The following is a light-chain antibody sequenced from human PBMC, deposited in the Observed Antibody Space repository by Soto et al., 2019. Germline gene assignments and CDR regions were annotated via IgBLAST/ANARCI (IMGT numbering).Light chain of an antibody. Sequence: EIVMTQSPATLSVSTGERATLSCRASQSVSSNLAWYQQKPGQATRLLIYGASTRATGIPARFSGSGSGTEFTLTISSLQSEDFAVYYCQQYNNWPPVTFGGGTKVEIK. CDR3: QQYNNWPPVT. CDR1: QSVSSN. V-gene: IGKV3-15*01. J-gene: IGKJ4*01. CDR2: GAS.